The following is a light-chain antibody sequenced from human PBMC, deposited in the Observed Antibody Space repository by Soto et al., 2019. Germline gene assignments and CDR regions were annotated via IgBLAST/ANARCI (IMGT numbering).Light chain of an antibody. Sequence: EIVLTQSPGTLSLSPGERATLSCRASQSVSSSYLAWYQQKPGQAPRLLIYGASSRATGIPDRFSGSGSGTDFTLTISRLEPEDFAVYYRQQYGSSPPEYTFGQGTKLEIK. CDR3: QQYGSSPPEYT. V-gene: IGKV3-20*01. J-gene: IGKJ2*01. CDR2: GAS. CDR1: QSVSSSY.